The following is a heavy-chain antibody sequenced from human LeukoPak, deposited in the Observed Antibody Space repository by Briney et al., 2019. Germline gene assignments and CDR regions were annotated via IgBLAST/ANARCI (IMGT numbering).Heavy chain of an antibody. CDR2: ISYDGSNK. CDR3: AKDVVVVAATPARGAD. D-gene: IGHD2-15*01. J-gene: IGHJ4*02. V-gene: IGHV3-30*18. CDR1: GFTFSNYG. Sequence: TGGSLRLSCAASGFTFSNYGMNWVRQAPGKGLEWVAVISYDGSNKYYADSVKGRFTISRDNSKNTLYLQMNSLRAEDTAVYYCAKDVVVVAATPARGADWGQGTLVTVSS.